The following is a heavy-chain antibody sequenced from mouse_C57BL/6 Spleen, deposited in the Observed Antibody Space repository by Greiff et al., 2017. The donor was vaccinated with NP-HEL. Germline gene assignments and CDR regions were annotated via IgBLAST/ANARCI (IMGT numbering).Heavy chain of an antibody. D-gene: IGHD1-1*01. V-gene: IGHV5-4*01. Sequence: EVMLVESGGGLVKPGGSLKLSCAASGFTFSSYAMSWVRQTPEKRLEWVATISDGGSYTYYPDNVKGRFTMSRDNAKNNLYLQMSHLKSEDTAMYYCARDQEGYYGSSPYWYFDVWGTGTTVTVSS. CDR2: ISDGGSYT. CDR3: ARDQEGYYGSSPYWYFDV. CDR1: GFTFSSYA. J-gene: IGHJ1*03.